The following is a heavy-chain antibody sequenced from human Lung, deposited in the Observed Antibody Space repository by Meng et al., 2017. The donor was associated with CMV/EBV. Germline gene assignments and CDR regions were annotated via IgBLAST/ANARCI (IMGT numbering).Heavy chain of an antibody. J-gene: IGHJ5*02. CDR2: IYPGDSDT. CDR1: GYSFTSYW. V-gene: IGHV5-51*01. CDR3: ARSGYCSSTSCDNWFDP. Sequence: KVSCXGSGYSFTSYWIGWVRQMPGKGLEWMGIIYPGDSDTRYSPSFQGQVTISADKSISTAYLQWSSLKASDTAMYYCARSGYCSSTSCDNWFDPWGQGTLVTVSS. D-gene: IGHD2-2*03.